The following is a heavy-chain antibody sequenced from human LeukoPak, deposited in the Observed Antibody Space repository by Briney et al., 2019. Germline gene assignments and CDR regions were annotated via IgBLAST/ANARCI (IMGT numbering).Heavy chain of an antibody. D-gene: IGHD7-27*01. J-gene: IGHJ4*02. Sequence: GGSLRLSCAASGFTFSSYSMNWVCQAPGKGLEWVSSISSSSSYIYYADSVKGRFTISRDNAKNSLYLQMNSLRAEDTAVYYCAIQPGARLGIYWGQGTLVTVSS. CDR2: ISSSSSYI. V-gene: IGHV3-21*01. CDR1: GFTFSSYS. CDR3: AIQPGARLGIY.